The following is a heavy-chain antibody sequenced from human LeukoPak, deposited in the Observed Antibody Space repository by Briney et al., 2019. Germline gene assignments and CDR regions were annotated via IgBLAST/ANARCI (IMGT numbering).Heavy chain of an antibody. J-gene: IGHJ4*02. D-gene: IGHD2-15*01. CDR3: ARDYRVVVVAATQYYFDY. Sequence: GGSLRLSCAASGFTFSGSAMHWVRQASGKGLEWVGRIRSKANSYATAYAASVKGRFTISRDDSKNTAYLQMNSLKTEDTAVYYCARDYRVVVVAATQYYFDYWGQGTLVTVSS. CDR2: IRSKANSYAT. V-gene: IGHV3-73*01. CDR1: GFTFSGSA.